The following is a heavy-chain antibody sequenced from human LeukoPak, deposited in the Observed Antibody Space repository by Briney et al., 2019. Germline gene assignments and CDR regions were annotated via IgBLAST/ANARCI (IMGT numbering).Heavy chain of an antibody. J-gene: IGHJ4*02. CDR1: GGSFSGYY. D-gene: IGHD3-10*01. CDR3: ARGLYYYGSGSYFLMGSRHDY. CDR2: INHSGST. V-gene: IGHV4-34*01. Sequence: SETLSLTCAVYGGSFSGYYWSWIRQPPGKGLEWIGEINHSGSTNYNPSLKSRVTISVDTSKNQFSLKLSSVTAADTAVYYCARGLYYYGSGSYFLMGSRHDYWGQGTLVTVSS.